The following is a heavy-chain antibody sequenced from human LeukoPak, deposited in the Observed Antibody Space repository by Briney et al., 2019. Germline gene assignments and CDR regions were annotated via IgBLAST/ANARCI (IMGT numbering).Heavy chain of an antibody. D-gene: IGHD6-6*01. CDR3: ARRTDRSSWYLDY. J-gene: IGHJ4*02. CDR1: GYSFTNYW. CDR2: IYPGDSDT. V-gene: IGHV5-51*01. Sequence: GESLKISCKGSGYSFTNYWIGWVRQMPGKGLEWMGIIYPGDSDTRYSPSFQGQVTISADKSISTAYLQWSSLKASDTAIYYCARRTDRSSWYLDYWGQGTLVTVSS.